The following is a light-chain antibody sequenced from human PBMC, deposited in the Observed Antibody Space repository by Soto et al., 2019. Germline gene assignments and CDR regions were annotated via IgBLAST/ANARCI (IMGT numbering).Light chain of an antibody. Sequence: QSVLTQPPSVSGSPGQSVTISCTGTSSDVGSYNRVSWYQQPPGTAHKLMIYEVSNRPPGVPDRFSGSKSGNTASLTISGLQAEDEADYYCSSYTSSSTFYVFGTGTKVTVL. CDR1: SSDVGSYNR. J-gene: IGLJ1*01. V-gene: IGLV2-18*02. CDR2: EVS. CDR3: SSYTSSSTFYV.